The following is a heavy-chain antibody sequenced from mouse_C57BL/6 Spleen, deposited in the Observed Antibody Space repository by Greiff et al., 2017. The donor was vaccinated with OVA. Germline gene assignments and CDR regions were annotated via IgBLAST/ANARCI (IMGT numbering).Heavy chain of an antibody. V-gene: IGHV14-2*01. CDR3: ARSDSSGYGYFDY. D-gene: IGHD3-2*02. J-gene: IGHJ2*01. CDR1: GFNIQDYY. CDR2: IDPEDGET. Sequence: VQLQLSGAELVKPGASVKLSCTASGFNIQDYYMHWVKQRTEQGLEWIGRIDPEDGETKYAPKFQGKATITADTTSNTAYLQLSSLTSEDTAVYYGARSDSSGYGYFDYWGQGTTLTVSS.